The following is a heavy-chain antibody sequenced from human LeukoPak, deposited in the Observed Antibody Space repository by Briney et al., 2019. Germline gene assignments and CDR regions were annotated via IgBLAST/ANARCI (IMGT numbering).Heavy chain of an antibody. D-gene: IGHD3-22*01. CDR2: ISGSGGST. CDR3: AKDFLKDTMIVVVISPYFDY. Sequence: AEGSLRLSCAASGFTFSSYAMSWVRQAPGKGLEWVSAISGSGGSTYYADSVKGRFTISRDNSKNTLYLQMSSLRAEDTAVYYCAKDFLKDTMIVVVISPYFDYWGQGTLVTVSS. J-gene: IGHJ4*02. V-gene: IGHV3-23*01. CDR1: GFTFSSYA.